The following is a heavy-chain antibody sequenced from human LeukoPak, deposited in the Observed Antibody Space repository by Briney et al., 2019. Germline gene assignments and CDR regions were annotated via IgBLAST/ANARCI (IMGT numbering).Heavy chain of an antibody. V-gene: IGHV4-61*02. CDR2: IYTSGST. D-gene: IGHD3-22*01. Sequence: PSETLSLTCTVSGGSISSGSYYWSWIRQPAGKGLEWIGRIYTSGSTNYNPSLKSRVTISVDTSKNQFSLKLSSVTAADTAVYYCAREVYYDSSGYLPGYYYYYMDVWGKGTTVTVSS. CDR1: GGSISSGSYY. J-gene: IGHJ6*03. CDR3: AREVYYDSSGYLPGYYYYYMDV.